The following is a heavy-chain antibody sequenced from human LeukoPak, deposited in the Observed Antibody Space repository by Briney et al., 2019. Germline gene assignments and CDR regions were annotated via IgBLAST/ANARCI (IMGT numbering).Heavy chain of an antibody. CDR3: ARIMVRGVTIFDY. J-gene: IGHJ4*02. CDR1: GGSISSSRYF. D-gene: IGHD3-10*01. Sequence: SETLSLTCTVSGGSISSSRYFWGWIRQPPGKGLEWIGSIYYTGSTYYNPSLKSRVTISVDTSKNQLSLKLSSVTAADTAVYYCARIMVRGVTIFDYWGQGTLVTVSS. V-gene: IGHV4-39*07. CDR2: IYYTGST.